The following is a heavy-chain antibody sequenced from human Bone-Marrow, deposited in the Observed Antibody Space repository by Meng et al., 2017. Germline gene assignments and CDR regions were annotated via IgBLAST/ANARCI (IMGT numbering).Heavy chain of an antibody. CDR2: IRSKANSYAT. Sequence: GESLKISCAASGFTFSGSAMHWVRQASGKGLEWVGRIRSKANSYATAYAASVKGRFTISRDDSKNTAYLQMNSLKTEDTAVYYRTSLRIVASDDWFDPWGQGTLVTVSS. J-gene: IGHJ5*02. CDR3: TSLRIVASDDWFDP. V-gene: IGHV3-73*01. CDR1: GFTFSGSA. D-gene: IGHD5-12*01.